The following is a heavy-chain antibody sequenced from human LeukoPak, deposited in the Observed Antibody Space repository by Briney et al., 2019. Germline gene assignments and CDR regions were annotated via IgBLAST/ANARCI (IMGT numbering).Heavy chain of an antibody. J-gene: IGHJ6*03. D-gene: IGHD3-10*01. CDR1: GGSISSSSYY. CDR2: VYYSGST. CDR3: ASVRRGFGESSKYYSYYYMDV. Sequence: TSETLSLTCTVSGGSISSSSYYWGWIRQPPGKGLDWIGNVYYSGSTYYNPSLKSRVTISVDTSKNQFSLKLSAVTAADTAVYFCASVRRGFGESSKYYSYYYMDVWGNGTTVTISS. V-gene: IGHV4-39*01.